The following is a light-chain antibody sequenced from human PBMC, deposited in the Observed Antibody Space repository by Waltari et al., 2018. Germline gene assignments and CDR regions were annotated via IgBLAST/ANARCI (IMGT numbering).Light chain of an antibody. CDR2: WAS. CDR1: QSFLYSSNNKNY. CDR3: QQYYSTPPLT. V-gene: IGKV4-1*01. Sequence: DIVMTQSPDSLAVSLGERATINCKSSQSFLYSSNNKNYLAWYQQKPGQPPKLLIYWASTRESGVPDRFSGSGSGTDFTLTISSLQAEDVAVYYCQQYYSTPPLTFGGGTKVEIK. J-gene: IGKJ4*01.